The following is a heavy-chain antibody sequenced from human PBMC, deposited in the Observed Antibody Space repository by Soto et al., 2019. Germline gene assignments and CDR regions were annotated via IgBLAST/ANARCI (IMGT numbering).Heavy chain of an antibody. CDR3: ARAGWGFQFDY. D-gene: IGHD3-16*01. CDR1: CGSISSGGYS. CDR2: IYHSGST. J-gene: IGHJ4*02. V-gene: IGHV4-30-2*01. Sequence: SETLSLTCAVSCGSISSGGYSWSWIRQPPGKGLEWIGYIYHSGSTYYNPSLKSRVTISVDRSKNQFSLKLSSVTAADTAVYYCARAGWGFQFDYWGQGTLVTVSS.